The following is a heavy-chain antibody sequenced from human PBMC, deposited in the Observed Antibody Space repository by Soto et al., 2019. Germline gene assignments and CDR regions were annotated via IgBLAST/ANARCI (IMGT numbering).Heavy chain of an antibody. Sequence: SETLSLTCTVSGGSISSGGYYWSWIRQHPGKGLEWIGYIYYSGSTYYNPSLKSRVTISVDTSKNQFSLKLSSVTAADTAVYYCARTLQNGRLFNDMDFGAQGTAVPVSS. CDR3: ARTLQNGRLFNDMDF. CDR1: GGSISSGGYY. D-gene: IGHD1-26*01. V-gene: IGHV4-31*03. J-gene: IGHJ6*02. CDR2: IYYSGST.